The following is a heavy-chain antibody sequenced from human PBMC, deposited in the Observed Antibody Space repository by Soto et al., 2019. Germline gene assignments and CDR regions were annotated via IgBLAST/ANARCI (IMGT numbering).Heavy chain of an antibody. D-gene: IGHD6-13*01. V-gene: IGHV1-46*03. CDR1: GYTFTSYY. CDR3: ARDQSSSSRVYWFDP. J-gene: IGHJ5*02. CDR2: INPSGGST. Sequence: ASLKVSCKASGYTFTSYYMHWVRQAPGQGLEWMGIINPSGGSTSYAQKFQGRVTMTRDTSTSTVYMELSSLRSEDTAVYYCARDQSSSSRVYWFDPWGQGTLVTVSS.